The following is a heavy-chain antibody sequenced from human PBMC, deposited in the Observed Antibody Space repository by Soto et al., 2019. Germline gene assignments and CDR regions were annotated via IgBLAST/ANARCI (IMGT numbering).Heavy chain of an antibody. CDR3: ATQRPLDLSGWYN. J-gene: IGHJ4*02. CDR2: IYPGESET. D-gene: IGHD6-19*01. CDR1: GYSFTNFC. Sequence: GESLKISWKASGYSFTNFCPGWVRQMPGKGLEWLGIIYPGESETRYSPSFQGQVTISADRSISTAYLQCSSLKASDPAIYYCATQRPLDLSGWYNWGQGTLVTVSS. V-gene: IGHV5-51*01.